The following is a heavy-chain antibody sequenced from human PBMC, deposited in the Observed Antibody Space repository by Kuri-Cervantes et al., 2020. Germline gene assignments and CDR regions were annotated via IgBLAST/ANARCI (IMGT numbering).Heavy chain of an antibody. CDR1: GGSISSSSYY. CDR2: INHLGST. D-gene: IGHD3-16*01. V-gene: IGHV4-39*07. J-gene: IGHJ4*02. Sequence: GSLRLSCTVSGGSISSSSYYWGWIRQPPGKGLEWIGEINHLGSTNYNPSLKSRVTISVDTSKNQFSLKLNSVTAADTAVYYCVNGGMITFGGVIALDYWGQGTLVTVSS. CDR3: VNGGMITFGGVIALDY.